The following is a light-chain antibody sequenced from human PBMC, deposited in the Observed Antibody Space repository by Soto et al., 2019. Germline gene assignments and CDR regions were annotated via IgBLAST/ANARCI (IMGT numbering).Light chain of an antibody. J-gene: IGKJ4*01. CDR1: QSISSN. V-gene: IGKV1-39*01. CDR3: QQSYSTPLT. Sequence: DIQMTQSPSSLFASVGDRVTMTCRASQSISSNLNWYQQKPGKAPKLLIYAASSLQSGVPSRFSGGGSGTDFTLTISSLQPEDFATYSCQQSYSTPLTFGGGTEVDIK. CDR2: AAS.